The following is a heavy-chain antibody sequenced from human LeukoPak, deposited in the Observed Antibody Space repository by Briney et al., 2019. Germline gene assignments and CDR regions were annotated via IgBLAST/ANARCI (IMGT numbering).Heavy chain of an antibody. CDR3: AGSVENWFDP. J-gene: IGHJ5*02. Sequence: SVKVSCKASGGTFSSYAISWVRQAPGQGLEWMGIINPSGGSTSYAQKFQGRVTMTRDTSTSTVYMELSSLRSEDTAVYYCAGSVENWFDPWGQGTLVTVSS. CDR1: GGTFSSYA. D-gene: IGHD1-1*01. CDR2: INPSGGST. V-gene: IGHV1-46*01.